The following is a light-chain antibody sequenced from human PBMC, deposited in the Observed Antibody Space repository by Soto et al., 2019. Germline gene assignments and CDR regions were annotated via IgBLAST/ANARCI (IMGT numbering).Light chain of an antibody. CDR2: GAS. V-gene: IGKV3-15*01. CDR3: QQYENWPRT. J-gene: IGKJ1*01. CDR1: QSVNFN. Sequence: VMTQSPATLSVSPGERVTLSCRASQSVNFNLAWYQQKPGQAPRLLMYGASSRATGIPARFSGSGSRTEFTLSISSLQSEDFAVYYCQQYENWPRTFGQGTKV.